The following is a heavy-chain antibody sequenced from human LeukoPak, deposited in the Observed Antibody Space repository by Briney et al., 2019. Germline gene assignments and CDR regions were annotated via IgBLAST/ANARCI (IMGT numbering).Heavy chain of an antibody. CDR1: RFTFSSYA. V-gene: IGHV3-23*01. CDR3: AKDLRFLEWLFSRWFDP. J-gene: IGHJ5*02. D-gene: IGHD3-3*01. CDR2: ISGSGGST. Sequence: GGSLRLSCAASRFTFSSYAMSWVRQAPGKGLEWVSAISGSGGSTYYADSVKGRFTISRDNSKNTLYLQMNSMRAEDTAVYYCAKDLRFLEWLFSRWFDPWGQGTLVTVS.